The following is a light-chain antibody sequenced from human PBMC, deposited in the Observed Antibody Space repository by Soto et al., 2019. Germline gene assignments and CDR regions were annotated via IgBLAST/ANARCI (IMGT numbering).Light chain of an antibody. J-gene: IGLJ2*01. CDR2: QDS. CDR3: QAWDSSIVV. Sequence: SYELTQPPSVSVSPGQTASITCSGDKLGDKYACWYQQKPGQSPVLVIYQDSKRPSGIPERFSGSNSGNTATLTISGTQAMDEADYYFQAWDSSIVVFGGGIKLTVL. V-gene: IGLV3-1*01. CDR1: KLGDKY.